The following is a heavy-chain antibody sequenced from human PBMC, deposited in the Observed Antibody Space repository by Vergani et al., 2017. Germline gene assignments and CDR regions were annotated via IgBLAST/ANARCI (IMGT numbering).Heavy chain of an antibody. J-gene: IGHJ6*03. CDR2: IYPGDSDT. CDR3: AKEYVAGYYYYYYMDV. D-gene: IGHD6-19*01. CDR1: GYSFTSYW. V-gene: IGHV5-51*01. Sequence: EVQLVQSGAEVKKPGESLKISCKGSGYSFTSYWIGWVRQMPGKGLEWMGIIYPGDSDTRYSPSFQGQVTISRDNSKNTLYLQMNSLRAEDTAVYYCAKEYVAGYYYYYYMDVWGKGTTVTVSS.